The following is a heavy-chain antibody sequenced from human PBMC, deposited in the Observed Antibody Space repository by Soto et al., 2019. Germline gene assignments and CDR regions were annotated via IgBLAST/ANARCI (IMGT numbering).Heavy chain of an antibody. Sequence: AETLSLTCAVSGGSISSSNWWSWVRQPPGKGLEWIGEIYHSGSTNYNPSLKSRVTISVDKSKNQFSLKLSSVTAADTAVYYCAMSVPTKLRNYGMDVWGQGTTVTVS. CDR2: IYHSGST. J-gene: IGHJ6*02. CDR3: AMSVPTKLRNYGMDV. V-gene: IGHV4-4*02. CDR1: GGSISSSNW. D-gene: IGHD1-7*01.